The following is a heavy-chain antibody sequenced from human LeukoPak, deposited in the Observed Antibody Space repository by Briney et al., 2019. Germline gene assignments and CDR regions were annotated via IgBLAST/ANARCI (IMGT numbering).Heavy chain of an antibody. V-gene: IGHV4-59*01. Sequence: SETLSLTCTVSGGSISSYYWSWIRQPLGKGLGWIGYIYYSGSTNYNPSLKSRVTISVDTSKNQFSLKLSSVTAADTAVYYCARTYYYDSSGQVAFDYWGQGTLVTVSS. CDR3: ARTYYYDSSGQVAFDY. CDR1: GGSISSYY. D-gene: IGHD3-22*01. CDR2: IYYSGST. J-gene: IGHJ4*02.